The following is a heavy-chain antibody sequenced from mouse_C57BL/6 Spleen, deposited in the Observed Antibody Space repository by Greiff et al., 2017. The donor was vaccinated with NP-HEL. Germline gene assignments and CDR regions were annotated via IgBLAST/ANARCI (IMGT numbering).Heavy chain of an antibody. D-gene: IGHD4-1*01. V-gene: IGHV1-62-2*01. CDR2: FYPGSGSI. CDR3: ARHEDEDLTGIRYFEV. CDR1: GYTFTEYT. J-gene: IGHJ1*03. Sequence: QVQLQQSGAELVKPGASVKLSCKASGYTFTEYTIHWVKQRSGQGLEWIGWFYPGSGSIKYNEKFKDKATLTADKSSSTVYMERSRLTSEDSAVYGCARHEDEDLTGIRYFEVWGTGTTVTVSS.